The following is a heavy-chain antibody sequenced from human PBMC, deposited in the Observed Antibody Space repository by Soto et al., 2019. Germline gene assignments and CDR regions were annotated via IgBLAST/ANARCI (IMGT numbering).Heavy chain of an antibody. Sequence: EVQLVESGGGLVQPGGSLRLSCAASGFRFSIYSMNWVRQAPGKGLEWSAYITSDTNTIKYADSVKGRFTISRDNAKNSVDLKMNSLKDEDTAVYYCARSVEGHFDYWGQGTVVTVSS. CDR1: GFRFSIYS. D-gene: IGHD6-19*01. CDR2: ITSDTNTI. CDR3: ARSVEGHFDY. V-gene: IGHV3-48*02. J-gene: IGHJ4*02.